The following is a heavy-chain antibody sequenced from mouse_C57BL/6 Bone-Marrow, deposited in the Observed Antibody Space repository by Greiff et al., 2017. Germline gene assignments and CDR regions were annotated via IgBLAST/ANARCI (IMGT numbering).Heavy chain of an antibody. V-gene: IGHV1-80*01. Sequence: VQLQQSGAELVKPGASVKISCKASGYAFSSYWMNWLKQRPGKGLEWIGQIYPGDGDTNYNGKFKGKATLTADKSSSTAYMQLSSLTSEDSAVYFCARWGYFDVWGTGTTVTVTS. CDR1: GYAFSSYW. CDR3: ARWGYFDV. J-gene: IGHJ1*03. CDR2: IYPGDGDT.